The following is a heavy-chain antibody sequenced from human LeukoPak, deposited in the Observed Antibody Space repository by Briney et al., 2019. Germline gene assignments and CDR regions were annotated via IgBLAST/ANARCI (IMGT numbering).Heavy chain of an antibody. Sequence: PGGSLRLSCAASGFTFSGYEMNWVRQAPGKGLEWVSYISISGTNMLYADSVKGRFTISRDNSRTSLYLQMSSLRAEDTAVYYCARGGGSDYHYHAFDIWGLGTMVTVSS. D-gene: IGHD3-22*01. CDR2: ISISGTNM. J-gene: IGHJ3*02. CDR3: ARGGGSDYHYHAFDI. V-gene: IGHV3-48*03. CDR1: GFTFSGYE.